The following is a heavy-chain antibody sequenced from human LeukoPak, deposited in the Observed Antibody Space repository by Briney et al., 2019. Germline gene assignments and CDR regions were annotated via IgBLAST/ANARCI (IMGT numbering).Heavy chain of an antibody. V-gene: IGHV4-34*01. Sequence: SGTLSLTCAAYGGSFSGYDLSWIRQPPGKGLEWVGEINHSGSTNYNPSLKSRVTISVDTSKNQFSLKLSSVTAADTTVYYCARGVRGGWFDPWGQGTLVTVSS. D-gene: IGHD3-10*01. CDR1: GGSFSGYD. CDR2: INHSGST. J-gene: IGHJ5*02. CDR3: ARGVRGGWFDP.